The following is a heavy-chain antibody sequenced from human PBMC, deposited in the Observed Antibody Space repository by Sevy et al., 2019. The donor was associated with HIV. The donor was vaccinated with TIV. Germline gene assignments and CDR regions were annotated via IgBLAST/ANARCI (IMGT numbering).Heavy chain of an antibody. V-gene: IGHV3-11*06. J-gene: IGHJ4*02. D-gene: IGHD1-7*01. Sequence: GGSLRLSCAASGFTFSDYYMSWIRQAPGKGLEWVSYMSSGTSYTNYADSVKVRFTISRDNAKNSLYLQMKSPRAEDTAVYYCGRDRRNYGGQYFDYWGQGTLVTVSS. CDR1: GFTFSDYY. CDR3: GRDRRNYGGQYFDY. CDR2: MSSGTSYT.